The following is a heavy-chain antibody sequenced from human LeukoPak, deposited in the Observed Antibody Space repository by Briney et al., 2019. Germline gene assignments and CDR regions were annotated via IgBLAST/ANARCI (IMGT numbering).Heavy chain of an antibody. CDR2: ISGSGGST. Sequence: GGSLRLSCAASGFTFSSYAMSWVRQAPGKGLEWVSAISGSGGSTYYADSVKGRFTISRDNSKNTLYLQMNSLRAEDTAVYYCAKVRMVRGVRGEDYFDYWGQGTLVTVSS. V-gene: IGHV3-23*01. D-gene: IGHD3-10*01. CDR1: GFTFSSYA. J-gene: IGHJ4*02. CDR3: AKVRMVRGVRGEDYFDY.